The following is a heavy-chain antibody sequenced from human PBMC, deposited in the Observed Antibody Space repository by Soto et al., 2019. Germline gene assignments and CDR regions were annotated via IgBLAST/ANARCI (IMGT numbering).Heavy chain of an antibody. J-gene: IGHJ6*02. V-gene: IGHV1-69*12. D-gene: IGHD1-26*01. CDR1: GGTFSSYA. Sequence: QVQLVQSGAEVKKPGSSVKVSCKASGGTFSSYAISWVRQAPGQGLQWMGGIISIFGTADYAQKFQGRVTSTADESTSTAYRELGSLRSEDTAVYYCASHSGSAPEGRYYYGMDVWGQGTTVTVSS. CDR3: ASHSGSAPEGRYYYGMDV. CDR2: IISIFGTA.